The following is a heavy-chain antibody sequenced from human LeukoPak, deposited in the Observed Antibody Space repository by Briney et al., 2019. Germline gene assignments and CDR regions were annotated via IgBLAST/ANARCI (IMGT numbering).Heavy chain of an antibody. CDR3: QTYYYDSSGYYYIDQ. CDR1: GFTFGDYA. V-gene: IGHV3-49*04. CDR2: IRSKAYGGTT. J-gene: IGHJ4*02. D-gene: IGHD3-22*01. Sequence: PGRSLRLSCTTSGFTFGDYAMSWVRQAPGKGLEWVGFIRSKAYGGTTEYAASVKGRFTISRDDSKSITYLQMNSVKTEDTAVYYCQTYYYDSSGYYYIDQWGQGTLVTVSS.